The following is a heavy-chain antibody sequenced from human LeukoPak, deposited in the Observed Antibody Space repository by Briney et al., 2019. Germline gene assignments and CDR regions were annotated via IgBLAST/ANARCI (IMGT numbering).Heavy chain of an antibody. D-gene: IGHD1-1*01. CDR2: IYTSGST. V-gene: IGHV4-61*02. CDR3: ARGAGTYYYYMDV. CDR1: GGSISSGSYY. J-gene: IGHJ6*03. Sequence: SETLSLTCTVSGGSISSGSYYWRWIRQPAGKGLEWIGRIYTSGSTNYNPSLKSRVTISVDTSKNQFSLKLSSVTAADTAVYYCARGAGTYYYYMDVWGKGTTVTVSS.